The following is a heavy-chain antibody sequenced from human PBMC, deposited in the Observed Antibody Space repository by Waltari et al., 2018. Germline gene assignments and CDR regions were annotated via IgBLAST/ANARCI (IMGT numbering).Heavy chain of an antibody. Sequence: LQQWGAGLLKPSETLSLTCAVYGGSFSGYYWSWIRQPPGKGLEWIGEINHSGSTNYNPSLKSRVTISVDTSKNQFSLKLSSVTAADTAVYYCARGSSSWYYFDYWGQGTLVTVSS. V-gene: IGHV4-34*01. D-gene: IGHD6-13*01. J-gene: IGHJ4*02. CDR1: GGSFSGYY. CDR3: ARGSSSWYYFDY. CDR2: INHSGST.